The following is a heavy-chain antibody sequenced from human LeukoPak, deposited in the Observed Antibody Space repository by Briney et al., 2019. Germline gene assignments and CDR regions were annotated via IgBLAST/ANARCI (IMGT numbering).Heavy chain of an antibody. CDR2: ISSSSSYI. D-gene: IGHD4-17*01. J-gene: IGHJ6*02. CDR3: ARGRLRTTVTTYYYYGMDV. V-gene: IGHV3-21*01. Sequence: GGSLRLSCAASGFTFSSYSMNWVRQAPGKGLEWVSSISSSSSYIYYADSVKGRFTISRDNAKNSLYLQMNSLRAEDTAVYYCARGRLRTTVTTYYYYGMDVWGQGTTVTVSS. CDR1: GFTFSSYS.